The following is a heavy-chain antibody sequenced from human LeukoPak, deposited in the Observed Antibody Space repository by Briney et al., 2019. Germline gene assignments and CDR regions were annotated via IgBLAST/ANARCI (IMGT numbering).Heavy chain of an antibody. V-gene: IGHV3-30*02. Sequence: GGSLRLSCAASGFSFTNYGMHWVRQAPGKGLEWVAFIRFDGTSKFYADSVKGRFTISRDNSQNTVSLQVNNLRTEDTAVYYCAGGIAVAGTGYWGQGTLVTVSS. D-gene: IGHD6-19*01. CDR1: GFSFTNYG. CDR3: AGGIAVAGTGY. J-gene: IGHJ4*02. CDR2: IRFDGTSK.